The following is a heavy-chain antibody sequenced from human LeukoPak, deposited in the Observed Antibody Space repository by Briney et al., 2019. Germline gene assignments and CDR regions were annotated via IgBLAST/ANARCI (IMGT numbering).Heavy chain of an antibody. CDR1: GFTFSSYG. CDR2: IWYDGSNK. CDR3: ARESRRSSRNYYYYMDV. J-gene: IGHJ6*03. D-gene: IGHD6-6*01. Sequence: GGSLRLSCAASGFTFSSYGMHWVRQAPGKGLEWVAVIWYDGSNKYYADSVKGRFTISRDNSKNTLYLQMNSLRAEDTAVYYCARESRRSSRNYYYYMDVWGKGTTVTVSS. V-gene: IGHV3-33*01.